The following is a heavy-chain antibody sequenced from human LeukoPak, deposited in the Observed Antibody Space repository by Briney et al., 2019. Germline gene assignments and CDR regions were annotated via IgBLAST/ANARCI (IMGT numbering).Heavy chain of an antibody. CDR1: GGSISSYY. CDR3: ARGGYSGYGNY. CDR2: IYYSGSP. D-gene: IGHD5-12*01. V-gene: IGHV4-59*01. J-gene: IGHJ4*02. Sequence: SEALSLTCTVSGGSISSYYWSWIRQPPGKGLEWIGYIYYSGSPNYNPSLKSRVIISVDTSKNQFSLKLSSVTAADTAVYYCARGGYSGYGNYWGQGTLVTVSS.